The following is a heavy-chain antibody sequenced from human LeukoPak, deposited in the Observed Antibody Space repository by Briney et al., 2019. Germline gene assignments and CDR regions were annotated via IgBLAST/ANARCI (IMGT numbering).Heavy chain of an antibody. Sequence: SETLSLTCTVSGGSITNYYWSWIRQPPGKGLEWIGYIYYSGNTNYNPSLKSRVTMSVDTSKNQFSLKLSSVTAADTAVYYCARTLHYSSGWAPTYYFDYWGQGTLVSVSS. CDR3: ARTLHYSSGWAPTYYFDY. CDR1: GGSITNYY. V-gene: IGHV4-59*01. D-gene: IGHD6-19*01. CDR2: IYYSGNT. J-gene: IGHJ4*02.